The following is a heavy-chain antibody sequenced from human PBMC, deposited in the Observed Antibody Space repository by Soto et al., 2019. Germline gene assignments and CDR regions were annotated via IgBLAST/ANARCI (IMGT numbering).Heavy chain of an antibody. D-gene: IGHD6-13*01. CDR3: ARGLTGHNMIAAAGNFDY. CDR1: GGTFSSYA. Sequence: QVQLVQSGAEVKKPGSSVKVSCKASGGTFSSYAISWVRQAPGQGLEWMGGIIPIFGTANYAQKFQGRVTITADEPTSTAYMELSSLRSEDTAVYYCARGLTGHNMIAAAGNFDYWGQGSLVSVSS. V-gene: IGHV1-69*01. CDR2: IIPIFGTA. J-gene: IGHJ4*02.